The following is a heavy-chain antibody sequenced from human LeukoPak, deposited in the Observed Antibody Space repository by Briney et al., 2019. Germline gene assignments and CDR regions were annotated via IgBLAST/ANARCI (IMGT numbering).Heavy chain of an antibody. CDR2: ISYDGSNK. CDR1: GFTFSSYG. D-gene: IGHD1/OR15-1a*01. V-gene: IGHV3-30*18. CDR3: AKDLEQYYYGMDV. J-gene: IGHJ6*02. Sequence: QSGGSLRLSCAASGFTFSSYGMHWVRQAPGKGLEWVAVISYDGSNKYYADSVKGRFTISRDNSKNTLYLQMNSLRAEDTAVYYCAKDLEQYYYGMDVWGQGTTVTVSS.